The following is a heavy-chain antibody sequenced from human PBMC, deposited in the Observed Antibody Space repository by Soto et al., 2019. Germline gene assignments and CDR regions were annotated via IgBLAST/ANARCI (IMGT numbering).Heavy chain of an antibody. J-gene: IGHJ5*02. D-gene: IGHD3-3*01. CDR3: AKIAVFGIVVGGKGLDP. CDR2: ISGYNGNR. Sequence: QVQLVQSGVEVKNLGASVNVSCKASGYTFTRYGIAWVRQAPGQGLEWMGWISGYNGNRNYAEKFQGRLTMTSDTSTNTAYMELRSLRSDDTAIYYCAKIAVFGIVVGGKGLDPWGQGTLVTVSS. V-gene: IGHV1-18*01. CDR1: GYTFTRYG.